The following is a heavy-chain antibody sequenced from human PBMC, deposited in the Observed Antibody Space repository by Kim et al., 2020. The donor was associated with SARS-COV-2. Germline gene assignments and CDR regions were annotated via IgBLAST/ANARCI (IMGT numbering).Heavy chain of an antibody. J-gene: IGHJ4*02. D-gene: IGHD2-2*01. CDR1: GFTFSTYA. CDR3: ARMADTSWTNFDF. CDR2: ISGSGGST. V-gene: IGHV3-23*01. Sequence: GGSLRLSCAASGFTFSTYAMSWVRQAPGRGLEWVSAISGSGGSTHYPDSVKGRFTISRDNSKNTLYLQKNIVRVEDTAVYYCARMADTSWTNFDFWCQGTLVTVSS.